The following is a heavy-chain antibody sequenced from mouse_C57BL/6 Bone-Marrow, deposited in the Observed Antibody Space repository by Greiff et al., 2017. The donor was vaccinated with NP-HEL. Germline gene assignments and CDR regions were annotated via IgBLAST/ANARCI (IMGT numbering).Heavy chain of an antibody. CDR1: GYSFTDYN. CDR3: AREGYYDGYYVGVDY. J-gene: IGHJ2*01. V-gene: IGHV1-39*01. D-gene: IGHD2-3*01. Sequence: EVKLQESGPELVKPGASVKISCKASGYSFTDYNMNWVKQSNGKSLEWIGVINPNYGTTSYNQKFKGKATLTVDQSSSTAYMQLNSLTSEDSAVYYCAREGYYDGYYVGVDYWGQGTTLTVSS. CDR2: INPNYGTT.